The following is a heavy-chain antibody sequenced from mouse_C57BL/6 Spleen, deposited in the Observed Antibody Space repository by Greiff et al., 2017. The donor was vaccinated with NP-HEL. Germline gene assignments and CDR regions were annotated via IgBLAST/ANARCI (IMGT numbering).Heavy chain of an antibody. J-gene: IGHJ4*01. CDR3: ARSGGYYAMDY. V-gene: IGHV1-82*01. Sequence: VQLQESGPELVKPGASVKISCKASGYAFSSSWMNWVKQRPGKGLEWIGRIYPGDGDTNYNGKFKGKATLTADKSSSTACMQLSSLTSEDSAVYFCARSGGYYAMDYWGQGTSVTVSS. CDR2: IYPGDGDT. CDR1: GYAFSSSW. D-gene: IGHD3-2*02.